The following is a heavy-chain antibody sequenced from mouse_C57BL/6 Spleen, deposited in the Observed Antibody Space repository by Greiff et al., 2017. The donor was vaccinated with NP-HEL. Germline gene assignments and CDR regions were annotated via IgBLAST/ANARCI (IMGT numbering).Heavy chain of an antibody. CDR3: ARSGTGDYAMDY. J-gene: IGHJ4*01. V-gene: IGHV1-69*01. CDR1: GYTFTSYW. D-gene: IGHD4-1*01. Sequence: QVQLKQPGAELVMPGASVKLSCKASGYTFTSYWMHWVKQRPGQGLEWIGEIDPSDSYTNYNQKFKGKSTLTVDKSSSTAYMQLSSLTSEDSAVYYCARSGTGDYAMDYWGQGTSVTVSS. CDR2: IDPSDSYT.